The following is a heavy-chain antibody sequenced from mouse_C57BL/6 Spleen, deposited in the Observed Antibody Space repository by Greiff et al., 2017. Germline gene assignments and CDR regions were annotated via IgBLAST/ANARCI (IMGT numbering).Heavy chain of an antibody. V-gene: IGHV5-4*01. Sequence: EVKLVESGGGLVKPGGSLKLSCAASGFAFSSYAMSWVRQTPEKRLAWVATISDGGSYTYYPDNVKGRFTISRDNAKNNLYLQLSPLKSYDSAMYYVARDPRTIVATRYFDYWGQGTTLTVSS. D-gene: IGHD2-5*01. J-gene: IGHJ2*01. CDR1: GFAFSSYA. CDR3: ARDPRTIVATRYFDY. CDR2: ISDGGSYT.